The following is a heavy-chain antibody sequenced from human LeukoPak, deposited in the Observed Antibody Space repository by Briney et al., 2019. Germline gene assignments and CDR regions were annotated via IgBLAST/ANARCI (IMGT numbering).Heavy chain of an antibody. D-gene: IGHD2-15*01. CDR3: ARAYCGGGSCYHSRGWFDP. V-gene: IGHV4-38-2*02. CDR2: IYHSGST. J-gene: IGHJ5*02. CDR1: GYSISSGYY. Sequence: PSETLSLTCTVSGYSISSGYYWGWIRQPPGKGLEWIGSIYHSGSTYYNPSLKSRVTISVDTSKNQFSLKVSSVTAADTAVYYCARAYCGGGSCYHSRGWFDPWGQGTLVTVSS.